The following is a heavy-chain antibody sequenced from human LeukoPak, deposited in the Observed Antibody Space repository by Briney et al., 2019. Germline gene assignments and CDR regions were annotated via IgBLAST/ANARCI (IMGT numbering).Heavy chain of an antibody. CDR1: GFTFDDYA. V-gene: IGHV3-43*02. CDR2: ISGDGGST. D-gene: IGHD4-17*01. CDR3: AEDNGHDYGDGGEVGYFDY. J-gene: IGHJ4*02. Sequence: PGGSLRLSCAASGFTFDDYAMHWVRQAPGKGLEWVSLISGDGGSTYYADSVKGRFTISRDNSKNSLYLQMNSLRTEDTALYYCAEDNGHDYGDGGEVGYFDYWGQGTLVTVSS.